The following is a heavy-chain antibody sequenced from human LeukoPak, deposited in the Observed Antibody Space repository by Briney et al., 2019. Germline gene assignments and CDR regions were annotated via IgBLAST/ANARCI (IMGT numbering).Heavy chain of an antibody. CDR1: GFTFSSYS. Sequence: GSLRLSCAASGFTFSSYSMNWIRQPPGKGLEWIGYIYYSGSTNYNPSLKSRVTISVDTSKNQFSLKLSSVTAADTAVYYCARCIAAYFDYWGQGTLVTVSS. V-gene: IGHV4-59*08. CDR2: IYYSGST. J-gene: IGHJ4*02. CDR3: ARCIAAYFDY. D-gene: IGHD6-13*01.